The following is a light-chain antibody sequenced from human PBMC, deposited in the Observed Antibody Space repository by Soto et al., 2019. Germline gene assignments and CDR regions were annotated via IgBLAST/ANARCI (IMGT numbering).Light chain of an antibody. Sequence: DIQMTQSPSTLSASVGDRVTITCRASQSISSWLAWYQQKPGKAPKLLIYKASSLESGVPSRFSGSGSGTEFTLTISSLQPDDFATYYCQQYNSFPTFGQGQKVEIK. J-gene: IGKJ1*01. CDR3: QQYNSFPT. CDR2: KAS. CDR1: QSISSW. V-gene: IGKV1-5*03.